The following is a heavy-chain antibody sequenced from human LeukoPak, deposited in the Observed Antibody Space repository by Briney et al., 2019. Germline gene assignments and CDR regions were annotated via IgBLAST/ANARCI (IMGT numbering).Heavy chain of an antibody. D-gene: IGHD6-13*01. CDR2: ITRDGSST. CDR3: AGGGSTWLEY. Sequence: GGSLRLSCAASGFTFSSYWMHWVRQDPGKGLVWVSRITRDGSSTSHADSVKGRFTTSRDNAKNTLYLQMNSLRAEDTAVYYCAGGGSTWLEYWGQGSLVTVSS. J-gene: IGHJ4*02. V-gene: IGHV3-74*01. CDR1: GFTFSSYW.